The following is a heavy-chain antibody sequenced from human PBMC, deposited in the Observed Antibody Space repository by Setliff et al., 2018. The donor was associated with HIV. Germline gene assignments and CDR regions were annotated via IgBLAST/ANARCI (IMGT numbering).Heavy chain of an antibody. D-gene: IGHD2-2*01. CDR2: IIPISGTA. CDR3: ARDFGGYCSSMSCPGLFDP. J-gene: IGHJ5*02. CDR1: GGTFSSYA. Sequence: SVKVSCKASGGTFSSYAISWVRQAPGQGLEWMGGIIPISGTANYAQKIWGRVTITTHESTSTAYMELSSLRSEDTAVYYCARDFGGYCSSMSCPGLFDPWGQGTLVTVSS. V-gene: IGHV1-69*05.